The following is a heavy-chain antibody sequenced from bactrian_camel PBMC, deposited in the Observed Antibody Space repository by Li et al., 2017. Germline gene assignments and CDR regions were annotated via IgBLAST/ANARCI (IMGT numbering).Heavy chain of an antibody. CDR1: GNIAGNLC. CDR2: ISPHGTTK. D-gene: IGHD6*01. Sequence: VESGGGSVQAGGSLRLSCVASGNIAGNLCMAWFRQSPGKGREGVAAISPHGTTKYYADSVKGRFTISQDNAKNTLYLQMNSLKLEDTAMYYCAAGTRGGSCFGTYNYDYWGQGTQVTVS. CDR3: AAGTRGGSCFGTYNYDY. V-gene: IGHV3S1*01. J-gene: IGHJ4*01.